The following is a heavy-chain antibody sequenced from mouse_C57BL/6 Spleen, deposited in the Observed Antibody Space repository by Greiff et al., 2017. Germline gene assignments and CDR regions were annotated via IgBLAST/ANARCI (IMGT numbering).Heavy chain of an antibody. Sequence: QVQLKESGPELVKPGASVKISCKASGYAFSSSWMNWVKQRPGKGLEWIGRIYPGDGDTNYNGKFKGKATLTADKSSSTAYMQLSSLTSEDSAVYFCARWGYDYDVDFDYWGQGTTLTVSS. V-gene: IGHV1-82*01. J-gene: IGHJ2*01. CDR1: GYAFSSSW. CDR2: IYPGDGDT. D-gene: IGHD2-4*01. CDR3: ARWGYDYDVDFDY.